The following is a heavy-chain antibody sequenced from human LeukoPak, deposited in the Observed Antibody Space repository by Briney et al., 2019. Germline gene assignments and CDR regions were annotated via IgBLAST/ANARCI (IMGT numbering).Heavy chain of an antibody. J-gene: IGHJ4*02. CDR3: AREGDYYDSSGYYYGAY. CDR1: GFTVSSNY. CDR2: IYSGGST. Sequence: GGSLRLSCAASGFTVSSNYMSWVRQAPVKGLEWVSVIYSGGSTYYADSAKGRFTISRDNSKNTLYLQMNSLRAEDTAVYYCAREGDYYDSSGYYYGAYWGQGTLVTVSS. D-gene: IGHD3-22*01. V-gene: IGHV3-53*01.